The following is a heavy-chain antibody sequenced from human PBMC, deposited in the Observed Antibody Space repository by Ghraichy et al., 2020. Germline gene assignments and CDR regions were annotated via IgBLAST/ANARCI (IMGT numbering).Heavy chain of an antibody. CDR1: GFTFSNYA. V-gene: IGHV3-23*01. J-gene: IGHJ5*02. Sequence: GGSLRLSCAASGFTFSNYAMTWVRQAPGKGLEWVSVISGSAGSTYYADSVKGRFTISRDNSKNMLYLQMNSLRAADTALYYCATIGSYSHGSWGQGTLVTVAS. D-gene: IGHD4-11*01. CDR3: ATIGSYSHGS. CDR2: ISGSAGST.